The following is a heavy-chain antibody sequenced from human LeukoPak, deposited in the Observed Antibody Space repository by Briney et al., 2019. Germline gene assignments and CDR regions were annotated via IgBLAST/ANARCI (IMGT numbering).Heavy chain of an antibody. V-gene: IGHV3-23*01. CDR1: GFTFSSYG. D-gene: IGHD3-16*01. Sequence: GGTLRLSCAASGFTFSSYGMSWVRQAPGKGLEWVSAISGSGGSTYYADSVKGRFTISRDNSKNTLYLQMNSLRAEDTAVYYCAKGFGDYFDYWGQGTLVTVSS. CDR3: AKGFGDYFDY. J-gene: IGHJ4*02. CDR2: ISGSGGST.